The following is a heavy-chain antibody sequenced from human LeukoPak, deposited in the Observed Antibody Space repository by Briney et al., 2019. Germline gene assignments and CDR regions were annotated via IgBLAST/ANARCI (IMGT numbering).Heavy chain of an antibody. V-gene: IGHV4-39*07. Sequence: SETLSLTCTVSGDSISSSSYYWGWIRQPPGKGLEWIGSIYHSGSTYYNPSLKSRVTISVDTSKNQFSLKLSSVTAADTAVYYCARVIVVPAAIRDYYYYYMDVWGKGTTVTVSS. CDR2: IYHSGST. CDR1: GDSISSSSYY. D-gene: IGHD2-2*02. J-gene: IGHJ6*03. CDR3: ARVIVVPAAIRDYYYYYMDV.